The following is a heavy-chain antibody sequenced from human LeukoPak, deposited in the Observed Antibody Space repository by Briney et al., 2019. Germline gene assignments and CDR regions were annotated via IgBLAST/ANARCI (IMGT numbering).Heavy chain of an antibody. J-gene: IGHJ6*02. CDR2: MYHGGST. V-gene: IGHV4-4*02. CDR3: ARQIVVVPAAMQAPYYYYYGMDV. Sequence: PSGTLSLTCAVSGGSITSSNWWSWVRQPPGKGLGWLGEMYHGGSTKYNPSLKDRVTISVDKSKNQFSLKLSSVTAADTAVYYCARQIVVVPAAMQAPYYYYYGMDVWGQGTTVTVSS. D-gene: IGHD2-2*01. CDR1: GGSITSSNW.